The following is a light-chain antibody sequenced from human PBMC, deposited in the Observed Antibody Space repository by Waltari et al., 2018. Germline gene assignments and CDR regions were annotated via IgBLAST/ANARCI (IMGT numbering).Light chain of an antibody. Sequence: DIQMTQSPSSLSASVGDRVTITCKASQDVRSYLNWYQQKPGKVPNLLIYDASNLETGVPPRFSGGGSGRDFTLTISSLQPEDIGTYYCQHYHIFPYSFGPGTTVDMK. V-gene: IGKV1-33*01. J-gene: IGKJ3*01. CDR1: QDVRSY. CDR2: DAS. CDR3: QHYHIFPYS.